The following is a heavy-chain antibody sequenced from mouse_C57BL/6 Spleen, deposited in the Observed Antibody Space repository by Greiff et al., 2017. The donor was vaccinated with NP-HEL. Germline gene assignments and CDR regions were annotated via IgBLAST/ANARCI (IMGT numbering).Heavy chain of an antibody. CDR3: ARSEGNYRAWYFDY. CDR2: IYPRSGNT. J-gene: IGHJ2*01. CDR1: GYTFTSYG. Sequence: VQRVESGAELARPGASVKLSCKASGYTFTSYGISWVKQRTGQGLEWIGEIYPRSGNTYYNEKFKGKATLTADKSSSTAYMELRSLTSEDSAVYFWARSEGNYRAWYFDYWGQGTTLTVSA. D-gene: IGHD2-1*01. V-gene: IGHV1-81*01.